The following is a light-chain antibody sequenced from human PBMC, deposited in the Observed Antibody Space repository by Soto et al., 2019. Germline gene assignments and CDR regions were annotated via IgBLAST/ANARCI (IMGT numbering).Light chain of an antibody. Sequence: EIVLTQSPGTLSLSPGERATLSCRASQSVSSSYLACYQQKPGQAPRLLIYGASSRATGIPDRFSGSGSGTDFTLTISRLEPEDFTVYYCQQYGSSPRTFGQGTKGDIK. CDR1: QSVSSSY. CDR3: QQYGSSPRT. CDR2: GAS. J-gene: IGKJ1*01. V-gene: IGKV3-20*01.